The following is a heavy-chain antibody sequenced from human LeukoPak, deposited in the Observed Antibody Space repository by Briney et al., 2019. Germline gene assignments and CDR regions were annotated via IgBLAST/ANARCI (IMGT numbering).Heavy chain of an antibody. J-gene: IGHJ4*02. V-gene: IGHV5-51*01. CDR3: ARLLRSQLLPLLLY. CDR2: IYPGDSDT. Sequence: GEFPKIPCHGSGYRLSNYWIVWMRQVPGKGLGWVGIIYPGDSDTRYSPSFQGQVTISADRSVNTAYLQWSSLKASDTAMYYCARLLRSQLLPLLLYWGQGTLVTVSS. CDR1: GYRLSNYW. D-gene: IGHD1-1*01.